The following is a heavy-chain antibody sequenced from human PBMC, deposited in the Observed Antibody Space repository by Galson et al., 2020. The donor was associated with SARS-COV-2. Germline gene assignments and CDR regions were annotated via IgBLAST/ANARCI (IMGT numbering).Heavy chain of an antibody. D-gene: IGHD6-19*01. J-gene: IGHJ1*01. V-gene: IGHV1-46*01. CDR3: ARVGEQFADSSGWYGYFQH. Sequence: GESLKISCKASGYTFTSYYMHWVRQAPGQGLEWMGLIIPSDGSTDNAQKFKGRLTMTRDTSTSTVYMELSSLRSDDTAVYYCARVGEQFADSSGWYGYFQHWGQGTLVTVSS. CDR2: IIPSDGST. CDR1: GYTFTSYY.